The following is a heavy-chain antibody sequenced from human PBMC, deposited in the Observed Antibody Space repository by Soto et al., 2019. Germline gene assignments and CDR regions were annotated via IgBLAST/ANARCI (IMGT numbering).Heavy chain of an antibody. CDR1: GGSISSYY. J-gene: IGHJ6*02. CDR2: VESSGST. Sequence: SETLSLTCTVSGGSISSYYWTWVRQPPGKGLEWIGYVESSGSTSYNPSLMSRVTISVDTSKNQFSLKLTSVTAADTAVYYCARGGVTTVVIPKYYYFGLDVWGQGTTVTVS. V-gene: IGHV4-59*01. CDR3: ARGGVTTVVIPKYYYFGLDV. D-gene: IGHD4-17*01.